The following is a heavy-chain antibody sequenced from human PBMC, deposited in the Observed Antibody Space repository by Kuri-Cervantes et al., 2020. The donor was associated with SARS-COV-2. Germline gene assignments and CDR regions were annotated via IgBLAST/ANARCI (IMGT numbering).Heavy chain of an antibody. J-gene: IGHJ5*02. Sequence: SETLSLTCTVSGGSISSSSYYWGWIRQPPGKGLEWIGSIYYSGSTYYNPSLKSRVTISVDTSKNQFSLKLSSVTAADTAVYYCAKEEYCHFWSGYGAFDPWGQGTLVTVSS. CDR1: GGSISSSSYY. CDR3: AKEEYCHFWSGYGAFDP. V-gene: IGHV4-39*02. CDR2: IYYSGST. D-gene: IGHD3-3*01.